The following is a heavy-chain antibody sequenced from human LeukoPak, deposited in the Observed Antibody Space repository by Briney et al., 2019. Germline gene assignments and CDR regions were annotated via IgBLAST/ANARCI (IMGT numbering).Heavy chain of an antibody. Sequence: GGSLRLSCAASGFTFSSYSMNWVRQAPGKGLEWVSSISSSSSYIYYADSVKGRFTISRDNAKNSLYLQMNSLRAEDTAVYYCARYLDIPSYYFDYWGQGTLVTVSS. CDR3: ARYLDIPSYYFDY. V-gene: IGHV3-21*01. D-gene: IGHD2-15*01. J-gene: IGHJ4*02. CDR1: GFTFSSYS. CDR2: ISSSSSYI.